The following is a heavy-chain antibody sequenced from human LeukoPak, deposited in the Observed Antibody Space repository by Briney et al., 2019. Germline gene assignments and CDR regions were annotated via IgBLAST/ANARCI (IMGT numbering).Heavy chain of an antibody. CDR3: ARFSHCGSECYFLDY. CDR2: IYKTGST. J-gene: IGHJ4*02. CDR1: GGSLSNSH. D-gene: IGHD2-21*01. V-gene: IGHV4-4*07. Sequence: SETLSLTCTVSGGSLSNSHWSWIRQPAGKGLEWIGIIYKTGSTNYNPSLKSRVTISRDTSKNQFSLKLSSVTAADTAVYYCARFSHCGSECYFLDYWGQGTLVTVSS.